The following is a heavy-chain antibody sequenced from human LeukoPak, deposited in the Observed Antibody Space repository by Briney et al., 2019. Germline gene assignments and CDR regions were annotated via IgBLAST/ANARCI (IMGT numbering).Heavy chain of an antibody. CDR2: INHSGST. D-gene: IGHD4-17*01. CDR1: GGSFSGYY. CDR3: ARGGDYTTFDY. V-gene: IGHV4-34*01. Sequence: SSENLSLTCAVYGGSFSGYYWSWIRQPPGKGLEWIGEINHSGSTNYNPSLKSRVTISVDTSKNQFSLKLSSVTAADTAVYYYARGGDYTTFDYWGQGTLVTVSS. J-gene: IGHJ4*02.